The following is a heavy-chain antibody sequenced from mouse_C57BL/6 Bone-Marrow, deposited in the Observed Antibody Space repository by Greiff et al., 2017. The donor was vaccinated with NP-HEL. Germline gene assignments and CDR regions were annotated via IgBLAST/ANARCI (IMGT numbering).Heavy chain of an antibody. V-gene: IGHV1-76*01. CDR1: GYTFTDYY. D-gene: IGHD4-1*01. Sequence: VMLVESGAELVRPGASVKLSCKASGYTFTDYYINWVKQRPGQGLEWIARIYPGSGNTYYNEKFKGKATLTAEKSSSTAYMQLSSLTSEDSAVYFCARGLGPFAYWGQGTLVTVSA. CDR3: ARGLGPFAY. CDR2: IYPGSGNT. J-gene: IGHJ3*01.